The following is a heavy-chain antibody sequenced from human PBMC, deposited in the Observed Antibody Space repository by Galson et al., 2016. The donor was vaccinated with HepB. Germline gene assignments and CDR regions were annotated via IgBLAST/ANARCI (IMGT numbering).Heavy chain of an antibody. D-gene: IGHD5-18*01. CDR1: GGSISSGGYY. V-gene: IGHV4-31*03. J-gene: IGHJ4*02. Sequence: LSLTCTVSGGSISSGGYYWSWVRQHPGKGLEWIGYIHYSGSTYYNPPLKSRVIISVDTSTNQFSLKLTSVAAADTAVYYCARSGYSYALSFDYWGQGALVTVSS. CDR3: ARSGYSYALSFDY. CDR2: IHYSGST.